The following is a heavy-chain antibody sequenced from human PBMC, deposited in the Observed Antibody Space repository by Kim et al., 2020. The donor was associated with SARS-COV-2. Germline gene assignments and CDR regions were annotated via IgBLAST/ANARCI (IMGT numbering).Heavy chain of an antibody. CDR2: ISWNVGGL. CDR1: GFTFDDYA. J-gene: IGHJ3*01. Sequence: GGSLRLSCAASGFTFDDYAMHWVRQAPGKGLEWVSGISWNVGGLGYAYSVKGRCTISIDNANNSLSLQMNMLRAETTALYYCARIGGATLRYDAFDVWG. CDR3: ARIGGATLRYDAFDV. V-gene: IGHV3-9*01. D-gene: IGHD1-26*01.